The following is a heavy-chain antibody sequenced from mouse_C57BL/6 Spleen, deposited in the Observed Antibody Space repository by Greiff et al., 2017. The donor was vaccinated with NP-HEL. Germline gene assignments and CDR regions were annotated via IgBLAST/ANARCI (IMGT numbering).Heavy chain of an antibody. CDR3: AGLRRGFAY. CDR1: GYTFTSYW. V-gene: IGHV1-55*01. J-gene: IGHJ3*01. D-gene: IGHD2-12*01. CDR2: IYPGSGST. Sequence: QVHVKQPGAELVKPGASVKMSCKASGYTFTSYWITWVKQRPGQGLEWIGDIYPGSGSTNYNEKFKSKATLTVDTSSSTAYMQLSSLTSEDAAVYYCAGLRRGFAYWGQGTLVTVSA.